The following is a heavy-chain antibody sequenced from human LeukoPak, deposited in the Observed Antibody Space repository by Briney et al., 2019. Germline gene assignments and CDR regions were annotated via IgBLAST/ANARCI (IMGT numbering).Heavy chain of an antibody. D-gene: IGHD2-15*01. Sequence: GESLKISCKGSGYSFTSYWIGWVRQMPGKGLEWMGIIYSGDSDTRYSPSFQGQVTISADKSISTAYLQWSSLMASDTAMYYCARVVWWSGRQPLFDYWGQGTLVTVSS. J-gene: IGHJ4*02. CDR2: IYSGDSDT. V-gene: IGHV5-51*01. CDR1: GYSFTSYW. CDR3: ARVVWWSGRQPLFDY.